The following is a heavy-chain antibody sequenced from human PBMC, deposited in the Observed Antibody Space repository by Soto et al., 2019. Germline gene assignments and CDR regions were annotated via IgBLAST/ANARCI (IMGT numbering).Heavy chain of an antibody. D-gene: IGHD2-2*02. V-gene: IGHV1-69*06. CDR2: IIPIFGTA. Sequence: SVKVSCKASGGTFSRYAISWVRQAPGQGLEWMGGIIPIFGTANYAQKFQGRVTITADKSTSTAYMELSSLRSEDTAVYYCARDHDCSSTSCYTTHEVFDPWGQGTLVTVSS. J-gene: IGHJ5*02. CDR1: GGTFSRYA. CDR3: ARDHDCSSTSCYTTHEVFDP.